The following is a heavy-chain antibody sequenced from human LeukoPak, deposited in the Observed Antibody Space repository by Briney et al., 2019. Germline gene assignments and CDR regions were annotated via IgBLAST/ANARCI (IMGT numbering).Heavy chain of an antibody. CDR3: ARVLNYYDSSGYYYFNDY. J-gene: IGHJ4*02. D-gene: IGHD3-22*01. V-gene: IGHV3-66*01. Sequence: PGGSLRLSCAASGFTVSSNYMSWVRQAPGKGLEWVSVIYSGGSTYYADSVEGRFTISRDNSKNTLYLQMNSLRAEDTAVYYCARVLNYYDSSGYYYFNDYWGQGTLVTVSS. CDR2: IYSGGST. CDR1: GFTVSSNY.